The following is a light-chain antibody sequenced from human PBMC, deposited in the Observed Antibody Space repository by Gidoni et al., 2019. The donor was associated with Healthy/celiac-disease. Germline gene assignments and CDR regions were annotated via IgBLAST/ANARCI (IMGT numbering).Light chain of an antibody. CDR2: GAS. J-gene: IGKJ3*01. CDR3: QQYGSSPFT. V-gene: IGKV3-20*01. Sequence: EIVLTQSPGTLSLSPGERATLSRRASQSVSSSYLAWYQQKPGQAPRLLIYGASSRATGIPDRFSGSGSGTDFTLTISRLEPEDFAVYYCQQYGSSPFTFGPXTKVDIK. CDR1: QSVSSSY.